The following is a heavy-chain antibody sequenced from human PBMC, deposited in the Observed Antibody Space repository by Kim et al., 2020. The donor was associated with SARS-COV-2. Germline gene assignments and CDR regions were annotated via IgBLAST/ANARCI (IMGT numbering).Heavy chain of an antibody. CDR2: IRSKANSYAT. J-gene: IGHJ3*02. CDR1: GFTFSDSA. CDR3: TRVAPYSNSWWDAFDI. Sequence: GGSLRLSCAASGFTFSDSAMYWVRQAPGKGLEWVGRIRSKANSYATAYYVSVKGRFIISRDDSKNTEYLQMNSLKTEDTAIYYCTRVAPYSNSWWDAFDIWGQGTMVTVSS. D-gene: IGHD6-13*01. V-gene: IGHV3-73*01.